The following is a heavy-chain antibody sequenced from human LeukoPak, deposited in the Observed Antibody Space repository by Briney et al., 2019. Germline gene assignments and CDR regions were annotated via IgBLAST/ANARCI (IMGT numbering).Heavy chain of an antibody. CDR3: AKDPGSYPYYYGMDV. Sequence: GGSLRLSCAASGFTFSSYAMSWVRQAPGKGLEWDSAISGSGGSTYYADSVKGRFTISRDNSKNTLYLQMNSLRAEDTAVYYCAKDPGSYPYYYGMDVWGQGTTVTVSS. CDR1: GFTFSSYA. V-gene: IGHV3-23*01. CDR2: ISGSGGST. J-gene: IGHJ6*02. D-gene: IGHD1-26*01.